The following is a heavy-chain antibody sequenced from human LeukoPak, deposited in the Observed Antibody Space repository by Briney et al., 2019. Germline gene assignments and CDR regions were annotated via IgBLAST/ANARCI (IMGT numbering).Heavy chain of an antibody. CDR1: GGSISSSSYY. Sequence: PSETLSLTCTVSGGSISSSSYYWGWIRQPPGKGLEWIGSIYYSGSTYYNPSLKSRVTISVDTSKNQFSLKLSSVTAADTAVFYCARAQAVAALYFDSWGQGTLVTVSS. CDR2: IYYSGST. CDR3: ARAQAVAALYFDS. V-gene: IGHV4-39*07. J-gene: IGHJ4*02. D-gene: IGHD6-19*01.